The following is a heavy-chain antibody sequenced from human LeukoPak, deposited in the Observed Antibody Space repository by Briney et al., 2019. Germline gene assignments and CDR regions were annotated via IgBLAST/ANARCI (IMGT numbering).Heavy chain of an antibody. D-gene: IGHD6-13*01. CDR1: GGSISSYY. Sequence: SETLSLTCTVSGGSISSYYWSWTRQPPGKGLEWIGYIYYSGSTNYNPSLKSRVTISVDTSKNQFSLKLSSVTAADTAVYYCARLVRYSSSWFFDYWGQGTLVTVSS. V-gene: IGHV4-59*08. CDR3: ARLVRYSSSWFFDY. J-gene: IGHJ4*02. CDR2: IYYSGST.